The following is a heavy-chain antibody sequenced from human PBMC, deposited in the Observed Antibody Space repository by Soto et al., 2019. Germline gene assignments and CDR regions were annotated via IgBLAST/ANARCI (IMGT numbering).Heavy chain of an antibody. V-gene: IGHV3-21*01. CDR1: GFTFSSYS. J-gene: IGHJ4*02. D-gene: IGHD6-19*01. CDR2: ISSTGSYI. CDR3: ARDGSGGWSYYFDY. Sequence: EVHLVESGGGLVKPGGSLRVSCAASGFTFSSYSMNWVRQAPGKGLEWVSSISSTGSYIYYADSVRGRFTISRDKAKNSLFLQMNSLRVEDTAVYYCARDGSGGWSYYFDYWGQGTLVTVSS.